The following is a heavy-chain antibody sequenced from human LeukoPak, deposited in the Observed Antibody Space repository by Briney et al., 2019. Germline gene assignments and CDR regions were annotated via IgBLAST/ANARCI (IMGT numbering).Heavy chain of an antibody. CDR1: GGSISSYY. D-gene: IGHD2-15*01. V-gene: IGHV4-4*07. J-gene: IGHJ3*02. CDR2: IYTSGST. Sequence: PSETLSLTCTVSGGSISSYYWSWIRQPAGKGLEWIGRIYTSGSTNYNPSLKSRVTMSVDTSKNQFSLKLSSVTAADTAVYYCARLMGYCSGGSCYPRAFDIWGQGTMVTDSS. CDR3: ARLMGYCSGGSCYPRAFDI.